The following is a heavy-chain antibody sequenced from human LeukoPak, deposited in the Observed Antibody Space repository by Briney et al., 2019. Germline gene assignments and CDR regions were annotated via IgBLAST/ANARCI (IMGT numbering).Heavy chain of an antibody. D-gene: IGHD6-13*01. J-gene: IGHJ5*02. Sequence: NASETLSLTCTVSGDSITRYSWNWIRQSPGKGPEWIGYVYSNGRSTYYPSLRSRVSISVDMSKSQVSLRLNSMTAADTAVYYCAGSLAAAGTRGWLDPWGQGTLVTVSS. CDR2: VYSNGRS. V-gene: IGHV4-59*01. CDR3: AGSLAAAGTRGWLDP. CDR1: GDSITRYS.